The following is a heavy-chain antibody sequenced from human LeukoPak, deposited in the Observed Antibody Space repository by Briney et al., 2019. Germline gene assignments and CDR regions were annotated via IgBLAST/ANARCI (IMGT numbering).Heavy chain of an antibody. CDR3: ARDHIAAPNWFDP. J-gene: IGHJ5*02. CDR1: GGSISSYY. CDR2: IYTSGST. Sequence: SETLSLTCTVSGGSISSYYWSWIQQPAGKGLEWIGRIYTSGSTNYNPSLKSRVTMSVDTSKNQFSPKLSSVTAADTAVYYCARDHIAAPNWFDPWGQGTLVTVSS. V-gene: IGHV4-4*07. D-gene: IGHD6-6*01.